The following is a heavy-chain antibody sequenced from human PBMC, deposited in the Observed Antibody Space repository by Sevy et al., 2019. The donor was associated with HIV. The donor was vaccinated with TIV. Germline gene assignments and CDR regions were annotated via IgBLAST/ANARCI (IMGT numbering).Heavy chain of an antibody. CDR3: SSFGRLIIINDDTFEI. J-gene: IGHJ3*02. CDR2: IYHDGST. V-gene: IGHV4-38-2*02. CDR1: GYSISSAYS. Sequence: SETLSLTCTVSGYSISSAYSWGWIRQPPGKGLEWIANIYHDGSTYYNPSLNSRVTISIDTSKNQFSLKLSSVTAADTAVYYCSSFGRLIIINDDTFEIWGQGTMVTVS. D-gene: IGHD3-9*01.